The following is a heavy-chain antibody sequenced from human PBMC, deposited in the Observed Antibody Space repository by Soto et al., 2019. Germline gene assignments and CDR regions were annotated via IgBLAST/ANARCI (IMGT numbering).Heavy chain of an antibody. CDR1: GGSFSGYY. CDR2: INHSGST. CDR3: ARGQSIAARPDYYGMDV. Sequence: SQTLSLTCAVYGGSFSGYYWSWIRQPPGKGLEWIGEINHSGSTNYNPSLKSRVTISVDTSKNQFSLKLSSVTAADTAVYYCARGQSIAARPDYYGMDVWGQGTTVTVSS. D-gene: IGHD6-6*01. J-gene: IGHJ6*02. V-gene: IGHV4-34*01.